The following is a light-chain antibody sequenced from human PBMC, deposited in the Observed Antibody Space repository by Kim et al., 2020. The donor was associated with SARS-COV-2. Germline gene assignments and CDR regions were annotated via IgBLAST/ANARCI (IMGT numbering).Light chain of an antibody. J-gene: IGKJ4*01. V-gene: IGKV3-15*01. CDR2: GAF. CDR3: QQYNNWPLT. CDR1: GSIKTN. Sequence: VSPGERATLSCRASGSIKTNLAWYQQRPGQAPRLLIYGAFTRATDIPARFSGSGSGTEFTLTINGLQSEDIAVYYCQQYNNWPLTFGGGTKVYIK.